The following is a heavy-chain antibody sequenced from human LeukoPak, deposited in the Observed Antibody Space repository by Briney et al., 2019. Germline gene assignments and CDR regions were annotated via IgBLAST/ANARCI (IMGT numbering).Heavy chain of an antibody. Sequence: GGSLRLSCAASGFTFDDYAMHWVRHAPGKGLEWVSGISWNSGSIGYADSVKGRFTISRDNAKNSLYLQMSSLRAEDTAVYYCARDLDSGSYFFAYWGQGTPVIVSS. CDR3: ARDLDSGSYFFAY. CDR2: ISWNSGSI. V-gene: IGHV3-9*01. J-gene: IGHJ4*02. CDR1: GFTFDDYA. D-gene: IGHD3-22*01.